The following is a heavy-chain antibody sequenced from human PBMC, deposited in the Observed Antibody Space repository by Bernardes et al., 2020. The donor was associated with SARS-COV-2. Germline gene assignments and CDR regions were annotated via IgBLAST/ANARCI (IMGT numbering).Heavy chain of an antibody. J-gene: IGHJ6*02. D-gene: IGHD5-18*01. CDR3: AITAMRGYYYYGMDV. CDR2: FDPEDGAT. CDR1: GYTLTALS. Sequence: ASVKVSCKVSGYTLTALSMHWVRQAPGQGLEWMGGFDPEDGATIYAQKFQGRVTMTEDTSTDTAYMELSSLRSEDTAVYYCAITAMRGYYYYGMDVWGQGTTVTVSS. V-gene: IGHV1-24*01.